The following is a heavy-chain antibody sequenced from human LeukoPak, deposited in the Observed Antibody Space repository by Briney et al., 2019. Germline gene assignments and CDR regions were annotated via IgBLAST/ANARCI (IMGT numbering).Heavy chain of an antibody. CDR2: ISSSGSTI. J-gene: IGHJ6*02. V-gene: IGHV3-48*03. D-gene: IGHD2-2*01. Sequence: GGSLRLSCAASGFTFSSYEMNWVRQAPGKGLEWVSYISSSGSTIYYVDSVKGRFTISRDNAKNSLYLQMNSLRAEDTAVYYCARARCSSTSCYRGYYGMDVWGQGTTVTVSS. CDR3: ARARCSSTSCYRGYYGMDV. CDR1: GFTFSSYE.